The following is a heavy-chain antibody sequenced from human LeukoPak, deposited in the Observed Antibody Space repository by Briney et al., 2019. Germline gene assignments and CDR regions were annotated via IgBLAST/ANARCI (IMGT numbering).Heavy chain of an antibody. CDR2: IYSGGST. CDR1: GFTVSNNY. CDR3: ARGGGAYCGGDRFRAFDI. J-gene: IGHJ3*02. D-gene: IGHD2-21*02. Sequence: GESLRLSCAISGFTVSNNYMRWVRQPPGKGLEWVPVIYSGGSTYYADSVKGRFTTSRDTSKNTLYLQMNSLRAANTAVYYGARGGGAYCGGDRFRAFDIWGQGTRVTVSP. V-gene: IGHV3-53*01.